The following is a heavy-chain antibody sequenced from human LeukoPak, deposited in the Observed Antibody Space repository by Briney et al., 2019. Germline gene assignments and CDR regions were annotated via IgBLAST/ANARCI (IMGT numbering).Heavy chain of an antibody. Sequence: PGGSLRLSCAASGFTFSSYWMTWVRQAPGKGLEWVANIKPDGSKKNYVDSVKGRFTISRDNAKNSLYLQMNSLRAEDTAVYFCATPLDYYDSSGYHQGGDWGQGTLVTVSS. V-gene: IGHV3-7*03. CDR2: IKPDGSKK. CDR1: GFTFSSYW. J-gene: IGHJ4*02. D-gene: IGHD3-22*01. CDR3: ATPLDYYDSSGYHQGGD.